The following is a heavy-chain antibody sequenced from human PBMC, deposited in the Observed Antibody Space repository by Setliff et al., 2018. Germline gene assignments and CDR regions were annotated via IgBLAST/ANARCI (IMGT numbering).Heavy chain of an antibody. J-gene: IGHJ5*02. CDR1: GYTFTSYA. V-gene: IGHV7-4-1*02. Sequence: ASVKVSCKASGYTFTSYAMNWVRQAPGQGLEWMGWINTNTGNPTYAQGFTGRFAFSLDTSVSTAYLQISSLKAEDTAVYYCAREDKGYYDFWSGYYEDYTPHGGFDPWGQGTLVTVSS. CDR2: INTNTGNP. CDR3: AREDKGYYDFWSGYYEDYTPHGGFDP. D-gene: IGHD3-3*01.